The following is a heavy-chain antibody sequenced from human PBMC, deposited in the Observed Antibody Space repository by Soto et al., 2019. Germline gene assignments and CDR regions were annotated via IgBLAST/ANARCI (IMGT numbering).Heavy chain of an antibody. V-gene: IGHV4-59*01. CDR2: IYSSGRT. CDR1: GGSLRSYD. Sequence: GTLSLPGRVSGGSLRSYDWSWIRQHPGKGLEWIGYIYSSGRTNYNTYLKSRVTMSLETSKNEFSLNVSSVTPAETALYSCARGYGSGSHPYLQVDYWGQGTQVTVSS. J-gene: IGHJ4*02. D-gene: IGHD3-10*01. CDR3: ARGYGSGSHPYLQVDY.